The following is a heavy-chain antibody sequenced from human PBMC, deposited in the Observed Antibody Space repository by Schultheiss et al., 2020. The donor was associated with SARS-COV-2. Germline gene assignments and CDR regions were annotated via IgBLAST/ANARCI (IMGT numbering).Heavy chain of an antibody. V-gene: IGHV3-48*02. CDR3: ARVGYYDFWSGYSSYYFDC. CDR2: ISDSGTTI. CDR1: GFTFSSYS. J-gene: IGHJ4*02. D-gene: IGHD3-3*01. Sequence: GGSLRLSCATSGFTFSSYSMIWVRQAPGKGLDWVSYISDSGTTIYYADSVKGRFTISRDNAKNSLYLQMNSLRDEDTAIYYCARVGYYDFWSGYSSYYFDCWGQGTLVTVSS.